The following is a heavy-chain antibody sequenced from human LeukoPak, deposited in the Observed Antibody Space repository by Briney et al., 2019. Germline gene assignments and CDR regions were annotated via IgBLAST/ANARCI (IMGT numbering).Heavy chain of an antibody. CDR3: ARPSYSGSLGFQVAFDI. CDR1: GGTFSSYA. V-gene: IGHV1-69*05. D-gene: IGHD1-26*01. Sequence: SVKVSCKASGGTFSSYAISWVRQAPGQGLEWMGGIIPIFGTANYAQKFQGRVTITTDESTSAAYMELSSLRSEDTAVYYCARPSYSGSLGFQVAFDIWGQGTMVTVSS. CDR2: IIPIFGTA. J-gene: IGHJ3*02.